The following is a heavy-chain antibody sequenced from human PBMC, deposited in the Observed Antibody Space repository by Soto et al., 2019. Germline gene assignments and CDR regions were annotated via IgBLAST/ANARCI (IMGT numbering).Heavy chain of an antibody. Sequence: GESLKISCKGSGYSFTSYWIGWVRQMPGKGLEWMGIIYPGDSDTRYSPSFQGQVTISADKSISTAYLQWSSLKASDIAMYYCARNRPAPPSKYGMDVWGQGTTVTVSS. CDR2: IYPGDSDT. CDR1: GYSFTSYW. J-gene: IGHJ6*02. CDR3: ARNRPAPPSKYGMDV. V-gene: IGHV5-51*01.